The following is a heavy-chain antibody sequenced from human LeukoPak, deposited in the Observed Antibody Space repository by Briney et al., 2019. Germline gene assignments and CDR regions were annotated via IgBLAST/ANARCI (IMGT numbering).Heavy chain of an antibody. CDR1: GFTFSSYA. Sequence: GGSLRLSCAASGFTFSSYAMSWVRQAPGKGLEWVSAISGSGGSTYYADSVKGRFTISRDNSKNTLYLQMNSLRAEDTAVYYCARDSDTSSPIMIVVVPFDYWGQGTLVTVSS. CDR2: ISGSGGST. CDR3: ARDSDTSSPIMIVVVPFDY. V-gene: IGHV3-23*01. J-gene: IGHJ4*02. D-gene: IGHD3-22*01.